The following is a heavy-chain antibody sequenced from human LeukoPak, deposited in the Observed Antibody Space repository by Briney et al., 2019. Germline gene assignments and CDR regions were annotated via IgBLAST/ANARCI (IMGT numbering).Heavy chain of an antibody. CDR3: ARDLASSGYYWD. D-gene: IGHD3-22*01. CDR1: GYTFTGYY. CDR2: INPNNGGT. J-gene: IGHJ4*02. V-gene: IGHV1-2*06. Sequence: GASVKVSCKASGYTFTGYYIHWVRQAPGQGLEWMGRINPNNGGTNYAQKFQGRVTMTRDTSTSTVYMELSSLRSEDTAVYYCARDLASSGYYWDWGQGTLVTVSS.